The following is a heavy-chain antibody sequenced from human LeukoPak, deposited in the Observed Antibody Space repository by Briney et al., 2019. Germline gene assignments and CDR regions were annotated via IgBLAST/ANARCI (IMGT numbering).Heavy chain of an antibody. CDR2: IYYSWST. V-gene: IGHV4-59*12. D-gene: IGHD3-9*01. J-gene: IGHJ5*02. CDR3: ARGSYDFLTGYYEPNWFDP. Sequence: SETLSLTCTVSGGSISSYYWSWIRQPPGKGLEWIGYIYYSWSTNYNPSLQSRVTISVDTSKNQFSLKLSSVTAADTAVYYCARGSYDFLTGYYEPNWFDPWGQGTLVTVSS. CDR1: GGSISSYY.